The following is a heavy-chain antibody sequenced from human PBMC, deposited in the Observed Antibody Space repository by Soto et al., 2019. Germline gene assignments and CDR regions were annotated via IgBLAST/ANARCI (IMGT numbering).Heavy chain of an antibody. D-gene: IGHD3-3*01. CDR2: IKSKTDGGTT. J-gene: IGHJ6*02. Sequence: EVQLVESGGGLVKPGGSLRLSCAASGFTFSNAWMNWVRQAPGKGLEWVGRIKSKTDGGTTDYAAPVKGRFNISRDDSKNTLYLQMNSLKTEDKAVYYCIIAPYYDLLSCYSNYYYYYGMGVWGQGTTVTVSS. CDR3: IIAPYYDLLSCYSNYYYYYGMGV. CDR1: GFTFSNAW. V-gene: IGHV3-15*07.